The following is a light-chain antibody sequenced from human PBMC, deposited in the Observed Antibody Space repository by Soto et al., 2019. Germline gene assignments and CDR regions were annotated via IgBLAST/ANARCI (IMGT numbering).Light chain of an antibody. CDR1: SSDVGYYDY. CDR2: EVS. V-gene: IGLV2-14*01. CDR3: SSYTSSSTLYV. J-gene: IGLJ1*01. Sequence: QSVLTQPASVSGSPGQAITISCTGTSSDVGYYDYVSWYQQHPGKAPKVMIYEVSNRPSGVSNRFSGSKSGNTASLTISGLQAEDEAHYYCSSYTSSSTLYVFGSGTKLTVL.